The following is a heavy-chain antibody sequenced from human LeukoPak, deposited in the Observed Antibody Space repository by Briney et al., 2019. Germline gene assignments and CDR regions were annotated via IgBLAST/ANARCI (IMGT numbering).Heavy chain of an antibody. CDR2: INHSGST. Sequence: PSETLSLTCAVYGGSFSGYYWSWIRQPPGKGLEWIGEINHSGSTNYNPSLKSRVTISVDTSKNQFSLKLSSVTAADTAVYYCARDIPDGNYGDLFDYWGQGTLVTVSS. J-gene: IGHJ4*02. CDR1: GGSFSGYY. D-gene: IGHD4-17*01. V-gene: IGHV4-34*01. CDR3: ARDIPDGNYGDLFDY.